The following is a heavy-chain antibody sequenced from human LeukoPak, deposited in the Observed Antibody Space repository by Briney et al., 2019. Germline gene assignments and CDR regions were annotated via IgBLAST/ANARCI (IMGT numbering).Heavy chain of an antibody. CDR3: ARDSSVPYGITD. D-gene: IGHD4-17*01. Sequence: GGSLRLSCAASGFTFSKYAMSWVRQAPGKGLEWVSAISGSDGNTFYADSVKGRFTISRDNSKNTLSLQMNNLRAEDQALYYCARDSSVPYGITDWGQGTLVTVS. CDR2: ISGSDGNT. CDR1: GFTFSKYA. J-gene: IGHJ4*02. V-gene: IGHV3-23*01.